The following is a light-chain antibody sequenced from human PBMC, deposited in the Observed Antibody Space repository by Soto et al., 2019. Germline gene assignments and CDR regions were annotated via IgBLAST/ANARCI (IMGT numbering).Light chain of an antibody. Sequence: EIVLTQSPGTLSLSPGERATLSCRASQSVSSSYLAWYQQKPGQAPRLLIYGASSRATGIPDRFSGSGSGTDFTLTINRLEPEDFAVYYCQQYGSSITSGQGTLLAIK. V-gene: IGKV3-20*01. J-gene: IGKJ5*01. CDR3: QQYGSSIT. CDR2: GAS. CDR1: QSVSSSY.